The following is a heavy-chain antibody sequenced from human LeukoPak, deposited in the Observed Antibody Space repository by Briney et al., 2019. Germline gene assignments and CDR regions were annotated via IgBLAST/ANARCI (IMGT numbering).Heavy chain of an antibody. D-gene: IGHD6-19*01. CDR1: GYTFTSYY. CDR2: INPSGDST. J-gene: IGHJ4*02. CDR3: ARDRYSSGWFDY. V-gene: IGHV1-46*01. Sequence: ASVKVSCKASGYTFTSYYMHWVRQAPGQGLEWMGIINPSGDSTNYAQKFQGRVTMNRDMSMSTVYMELSSMRSEDTAVYYCARDRYSSGWFDYWGQGTLVTVSS.